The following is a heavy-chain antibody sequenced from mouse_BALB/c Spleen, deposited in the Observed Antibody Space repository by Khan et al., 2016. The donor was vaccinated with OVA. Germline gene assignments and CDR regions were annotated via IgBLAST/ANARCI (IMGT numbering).Heavy chain of an antibody. CDR1: GYTFTSFW. J-gene: IGHJ3*01. V-gene: IGHV1S127*01. CDR3: ARGGYGSPFAY. Sequence: QVQLQQSGPELVRPGASVKMSCKASGYTFTSFWIHWVQQRPGQGLEWIGMIDPSKSETRLYQTFKDKATLNVDKSSNTAYMQLSRVTGEDSAVSYCARGGYGSPFAYWGQGTLGTVSA. CDR2: IDPSKSET. D-gene: IGHD1-1*01.